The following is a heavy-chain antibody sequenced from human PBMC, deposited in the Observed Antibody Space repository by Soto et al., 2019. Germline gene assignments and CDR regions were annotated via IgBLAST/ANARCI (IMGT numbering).Heavy chain of an antibody. D-gene: IGHD3-10*01. CDR1: GFNFRSYA. CDR2: ISYDGSNK. Sequence: GGSLRLSCAASGFNFRSYAIHWVRQAPGKGLEWVAIISYDGSNKFYTDSVKGRFTISRDNSNNTLHLQMNRLRSEDTAVYYCARDGRTGTTLPHGGLDQWGQGTLVTVSS. CDR3: ARDGRTGTTLPHGGLDQ. V-gene: IGHV3-30-3*01. J-gene: IGHJ4*02.